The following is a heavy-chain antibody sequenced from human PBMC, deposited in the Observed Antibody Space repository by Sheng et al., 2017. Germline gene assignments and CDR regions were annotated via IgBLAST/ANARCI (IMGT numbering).Heavy chain of an antibody. CDR2: IYHSGST. Sequence: QVQLQESGPGLVKPSETMSLTCAVSGYSISSGYYWGWIRQPPGKGLEWIGSIYHSGSTYYNPSLKSRVTISVDTSKNQFSLKLSSVTAADTAVYYCARVEVAAAGSDYWGQGTLVTVSS. CDR3: ARVEVAAAGSDY. J-gene: IGHJ4*02. D-gene: IGHD6-13*01. V-gene: IGHV4-38-2*01. CDR1: GYSISSGYY.